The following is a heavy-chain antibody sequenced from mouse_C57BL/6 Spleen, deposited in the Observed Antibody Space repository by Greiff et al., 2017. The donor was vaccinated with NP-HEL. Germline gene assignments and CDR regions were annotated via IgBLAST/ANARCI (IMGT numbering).Heavy chain of an antibody. J-gene: IGHJ4*01. D-gene: IGHD2-4*01. CDR1: GYTFTSYW. CDR2: IDPSDSET. CDR3: ASRYYHYGGYTMDY. Sequence: QVQLQQPGAELVRPGSSVKLSCKASGYTFTSYWMHWVKQRPIPGLEWIGNIDPSDSETHYNQKFKDKATLTVDKSSSTAYMQLSSLTSEDSAVYYGASRYYHYGGYTMDYWGQGTSVTVSS. V-gene: IGHV1-52*01.